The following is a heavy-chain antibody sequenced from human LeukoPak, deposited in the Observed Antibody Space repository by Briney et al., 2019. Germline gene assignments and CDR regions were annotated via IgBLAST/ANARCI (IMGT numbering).Heavy chain of an antibody. CDR2: IYYSGST. CDR1: GGSISSYY. J-gene: IGHJ4*02. V-gene: IGHV4-59*01. Sequence: SETLSLTCTVSGGSISSYYWSWLRQPPGKGLEWIGYIYYSGSTNYNPSLKSRVTISVDTSKNQFSLKLSSVTAADTAVYYCARESGGYDYVWGSYRHFDYWGQGTLVTVSS. CDR3: ARESGGYDYVWGSYRHFDY. D-gene: IGHD3-16*02.